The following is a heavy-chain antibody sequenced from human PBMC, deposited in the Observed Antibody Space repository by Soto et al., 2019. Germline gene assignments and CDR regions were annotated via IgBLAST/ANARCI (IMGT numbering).Heavy chain of an antibody. CDR2: IKQDGSEK. V-gene: IGHV3-7*01. Sequence: GGSLRLSCAASGFTFSSYWMSWVRQAPGKGLEWVANIKQDGSEKYYVDSVKGRFTISRDNAKNSLYLQMNSLRAEDTAVYYCARDGPPYYYGSGSQSFDYWGQGTLVTVSS. CDR3: ARDGPPYYYGSGSQSFDY. D-gene: IGHD3-10*01. J-gene: IGHJ4*02. CDR1: GFTFSSYW.